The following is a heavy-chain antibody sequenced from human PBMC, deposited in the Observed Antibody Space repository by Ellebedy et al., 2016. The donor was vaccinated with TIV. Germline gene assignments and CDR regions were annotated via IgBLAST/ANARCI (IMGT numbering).Heavy chain of an antibody. CDR2: IIPLFGTA. D-gene: IGHD5-24*01. CDR3: ARVRDGHNRYYYYGMDV. V-gene: IGHV1-69*13. CDR1: GGTFTSSA. Sequence: AASVKVSCKASGGTFTSSAISWVRQAPGQGLEGMGGIIPLFGTATYAQKFQGRVTITADESTSTTYMELNSLRSKDTAVYYCARVRDGHNRYYYYGMDVWGQGTTVTVSS. J-gene: IGHJ6*02.